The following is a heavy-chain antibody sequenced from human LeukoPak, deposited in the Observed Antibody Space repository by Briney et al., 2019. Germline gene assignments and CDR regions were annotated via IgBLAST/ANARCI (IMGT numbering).Heavy chain of an antibody. CDR1: WYSFTYFW. Sequence: GGALKISWQCSWYSFTYFWIGWVRQVPGKGPELIGIYFFGCSHTIYSPSFPGHVTISADKSISTAYLQWSSLKAPQTAMYYSARHRSERRGWSDPWGQGTLVTVSS. CDR3: ARHRSERRGWSDP. J-gene: IGHJ5*02. CDR2: YFFGCSHT. V-gene: IGHV5-51*01.